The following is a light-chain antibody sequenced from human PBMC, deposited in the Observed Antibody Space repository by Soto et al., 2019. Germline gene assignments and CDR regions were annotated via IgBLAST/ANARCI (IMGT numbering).Light chain of an antibody. V-gene: IGKV3-20*01. CDR3: QQYDISPWT. CDR1: RTVSNR. CDR2: GAS. Sequence: EIRMTQSPDTLSVSPGERVTLSCRASRTVSNRLAWYQHKPGQAPRLLIYGASTRATGIPDGFSGSGSGTDFTLTISRLEPEDSAVYYCQQYDISPWTFGQGGKAAIK. J-gene: IGKJ1*01.